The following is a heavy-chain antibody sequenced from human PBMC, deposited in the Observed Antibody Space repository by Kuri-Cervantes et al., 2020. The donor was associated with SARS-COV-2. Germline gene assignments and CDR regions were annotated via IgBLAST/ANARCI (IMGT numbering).Heavy chain of an antibody. V-gene: IGHV1-69*04. D-gene: IGHD4-23*01. CDR2: IIPILGIA. CDR3: ARAPITVVYYYYYGMDV. CDR1: GGTFSSYA. Sequence: SVKVSCKASGGTFSSYAISWVRQAPGQGLEWMGRIIPILGIANYAQKFQGRVTITADKSTSTAYMELSSLRSEDTAVYYCARAPITVVYYYYYGMDVWGQGTTVTVSS. J-gene: IGHJ6*02.